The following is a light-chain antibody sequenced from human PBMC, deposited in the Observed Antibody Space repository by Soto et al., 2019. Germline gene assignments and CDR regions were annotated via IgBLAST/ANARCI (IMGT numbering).Light chain of an antibody. CDR1: RGISSN. V-gene: IGKV3-15*01. J-gene: IGKJ5*01. Sequence: IVMTQSPATLSVSPGERATLSCRASRGISSNLAWYQQKPGQAPRLLIYDASTMATGIPARFSGRGSGTHFTLTISRVEPGDFAVYYCQHFGGTTFTFGQGTRLEIK. CDR2: DAS. CDR3: QHFGGTTFT.